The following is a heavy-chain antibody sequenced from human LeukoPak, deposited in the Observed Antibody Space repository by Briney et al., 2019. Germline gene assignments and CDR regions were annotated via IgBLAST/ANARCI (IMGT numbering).Heavy chain of an antibody. CDR3: ARPGGEYAFDI. CDR1: GGSIRSTTYY. V-gene: IGHV4-39*07. J-gene: IGHJ3*02. Sequence: SETLSLTCSVSGGSIRSTTYYWGWIRQPPGKGLEWIGSIYYSGNTYYSPSLMSRVTISVDTSKNQFSLNLSSVTAADTAVYYCARPGGEYAFDIWGQGTMVTVSS. CDR2: IYYSGNT. D-gene: IGHD3-16*01.